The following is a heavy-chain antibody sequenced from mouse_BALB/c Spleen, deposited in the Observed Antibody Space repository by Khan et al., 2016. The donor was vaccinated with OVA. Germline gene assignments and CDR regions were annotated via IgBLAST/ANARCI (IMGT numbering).Heavy chain of an antibody. CDR3: ARHNYGPFAY. J-gene: IGHJ3*01. V-gene: IGHV5-9-3*01. D-gene: IGHD1-1*01. Sequence: EVELVESGGDSVKPGGSLKLSCSASGFTFSTYAMSWVRQTPEKRLEWVATISSGGDNIYYPDSVKGRFTISRDNAKNTLYLQMSSLRYEDTAMYYCARHNYGPFAYWGQGTLVTVSA. CDR1: GFTFSTYA. CDR2: ISSGGDNI.